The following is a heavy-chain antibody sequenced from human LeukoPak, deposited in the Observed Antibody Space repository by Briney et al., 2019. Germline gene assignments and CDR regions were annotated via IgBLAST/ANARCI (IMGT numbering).Heavy chain of an antibody. CDR2: IYPGDSDT. Sequence: RGESLKISCKGSGYSFTSYWIGWVRQMPGKGLEWMGIIYPGDSDTRYSPSFQGQVTISADKSISTAYLQWSSLKASDTAMCYCASAYCGGDCYSDAFDIWGQGTMVTVSS. J-gene: IGHJ3*02. V-gene: IGHV5-51*01. D-gene: IGHD2-21*02. CDR1: GYSFTSYW. CDR3: ASAYCGGDCYSDAFDI.